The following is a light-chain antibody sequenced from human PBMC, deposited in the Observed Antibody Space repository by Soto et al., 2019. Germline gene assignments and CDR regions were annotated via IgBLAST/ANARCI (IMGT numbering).Light chain of an antibody. CDR2: DVS. CDR1: SSDVGGYSY. V-gene: IGLV2-14*03. CDR3: SSYTSSSTYV. Sequence: QSALTQPASVSGSPGQSITIYCTGTSSDVGGYSYVSWFQHHPGKAPKLVIYDVSNRPSGVSIRFSGSKSGNTASLTISGLQAEDEADYYCSSYTSSSTYVLGIGTKLTVL. J-gene: IGLJ1*01.